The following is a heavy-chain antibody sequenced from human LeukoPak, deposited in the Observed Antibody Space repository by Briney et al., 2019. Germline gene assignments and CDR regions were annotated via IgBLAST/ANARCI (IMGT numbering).Heavy chain of an antibody. CDR3: ARSNYYGSGSYRYYLDY. J-gene: IGHJ4*02. V-gene: IGHV1-2*02. Sequence: ASVKVSCKAYGDTLTGYYRHWVRQAPGQGLEWMGWINPNSGGTNYAQKFQGRVTMTRDTSISTAYMELSRLRSDDTAVYYCARSNYYGSGSYRYYLDYWGQGTLVTVSS. D-gene: IGHD3-10*01. CDR1: GDTLTGYY. CDR2: INPNSGGT.